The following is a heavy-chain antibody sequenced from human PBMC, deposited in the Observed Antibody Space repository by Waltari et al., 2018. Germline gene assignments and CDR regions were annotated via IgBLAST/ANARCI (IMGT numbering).Heavy chain of an antibody. Sequence: QVQVEQSGSEVKRPGASVRVSCTVPGYTLAGLSIDRVRHVPEKGLEWMGRLDREDGETTYAQHFQGRITVTEDTSTNTAYMGLRTLVSDDTAVYFCHLTGRNIVLAGGSPSFYSYMDVWGRGTTVTVS. CDR1: GYTLAGLS. CDR3: HLTGRNIVLAGGSPSFYSYMDV. CDR2: LDREDGET. J-gene: IGHJ6*03. V-gene: IGHV1-24*01. D-gene: IGHD2-15*01.